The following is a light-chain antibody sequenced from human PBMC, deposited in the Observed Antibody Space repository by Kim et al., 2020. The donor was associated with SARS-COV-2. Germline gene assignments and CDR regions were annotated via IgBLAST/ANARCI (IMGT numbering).Light chain of an antibody. J-gene: IGKJ1*01. CDR1: HDIRTD. CDR3: LEQNTFPWT. Sequence: DIQMTQSPSSLSASVGDRVTITCRASHDIRTDLSWYQQIPGKAPKRLIYSAYMLQSGVPSRFRGGGSGTEFTLTISSLQPEDFATYYCLEQNTFPWTFVQGTKVDIK. V-gene: IGKV1-17*01. CDR2: SAY.